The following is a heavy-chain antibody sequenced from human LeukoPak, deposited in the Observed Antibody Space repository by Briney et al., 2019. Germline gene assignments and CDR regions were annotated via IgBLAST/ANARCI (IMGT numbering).Heavy chain of an antibody. CDR1: GFTFSSYE. CDR3: AELGITMIGGV. D-gene: IGHD3-10*02. J-gene: IGHJ6*04. CDR2: ISSSGSTT. V-gene: IGHV3-48*03. Sequence: AGGSLRVPCAASGFTFSSYEMNWVRQAPRKGLEWVSYISSSGSTTYYADSVKGRFTISRDNAKNSLYLQMNSLRAEDTAVYYCAELGITMIGGVWGKGTTVTISS.